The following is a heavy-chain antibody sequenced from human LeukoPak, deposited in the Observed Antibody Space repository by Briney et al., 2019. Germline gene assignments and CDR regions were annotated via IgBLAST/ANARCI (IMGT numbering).Heavy chain of an antibody. D-gene: IGHD6-6*01. J-gene: IGHJ6*03. CDR3: ARELLAARPVGYYYYYMDV. CDR2: ISAYNGNT. CDR1: GYTFTSYG. V-gene: IGHV1-18*01. Sequence: ASVKVSCKASGYTFTSYGISWVRQAPGQGLEWMGWISAYNGNTNYAQKLRGRVTMTTDTSTSTAYMELRSLRSDDTAVYYCARELLAARPVGYYYYYMDVWGKGTTVTVSS.